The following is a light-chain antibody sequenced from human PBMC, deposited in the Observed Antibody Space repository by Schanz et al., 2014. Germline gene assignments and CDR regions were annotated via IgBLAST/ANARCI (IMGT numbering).Light chain of an antibody. Sequence: QSALTQPASVSGSPGQSITISCTGTSSDVGGYNYVSWYQQHPGKAPKVMIYDVSNRPSGVPDRFSGSKSGNTASLTISGLQAEDEADYYCSSYTSSSTPVVFGGGTKLTVL. CDR3: SSYTSSSTPVV. CDR1: SSDVGGYNY. J-gene: IGLJ2*01. V-gene: IGLV2-14*01. CDR2: DVS.